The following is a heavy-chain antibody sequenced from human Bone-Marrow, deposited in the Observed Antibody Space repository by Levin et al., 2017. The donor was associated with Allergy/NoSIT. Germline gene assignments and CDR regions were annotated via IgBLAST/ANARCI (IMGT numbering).Heavy chain of an antibody. D-gene: IGHD4-23*01. Sequence: GGSLRLSCVASGFTFSAFTMHWVRQIPGKGLEWVSSITIGSTYKHYADSLKARFTISRDDAKTSLYLQMDSLRAEDTAVYYCATDPNNSNPLFDDWGQGTLVTVSS. CDR2: ITIGSTYK. J-gene: IGHJ4*02. V-gene: IGHV3-21*06. CDR3: ATDPNNSNPLFDD. CDR1: GFTFSAFT.